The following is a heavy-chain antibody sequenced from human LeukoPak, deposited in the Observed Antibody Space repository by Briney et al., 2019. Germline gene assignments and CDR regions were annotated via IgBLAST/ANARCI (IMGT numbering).Heavy chain of an antibody. CDR3: AKVSAGYSSGWYDRDAYYFDY. CDR2: ISGSGGST. D-gene: IGHD6-19*01. J-gene: IGHJ4*02. Sequence: PGGSLRLSCAASGFTFSSYAMSWVRQAPGKGLEWVSAISGSGGSTYYADSAKGRFTISRDNSKNTLYLQMNSLRAEDTAVYYCAKVSAGYSSGWYDRDAYYFDYWGQGTLVTVSS. CDR1: GFTFSSYA. V-gene: IGHV3-23*01.